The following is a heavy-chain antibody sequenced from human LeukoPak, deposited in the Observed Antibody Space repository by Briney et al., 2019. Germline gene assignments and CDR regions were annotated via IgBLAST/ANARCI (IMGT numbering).Heavy chain of an antibody. CDR3: AREGSSGWYGWCFDY. J-gene: IGHJ4*02. V-gene: IGHV1-69*05. D-gene: IGHD6-19*01. CDR1: GGTFSSYA. CDR2: IIPIFGTA. Sequence: SVKVSCKASGGTFSSYAISWVRQAPGQGLEWMGGIIPIFGTANYAQKFQGRVTITTDESTSTAYMELSSLRSEDTAVYYCAREGSSGWYGWCFDYWGQGTLVTVSS.